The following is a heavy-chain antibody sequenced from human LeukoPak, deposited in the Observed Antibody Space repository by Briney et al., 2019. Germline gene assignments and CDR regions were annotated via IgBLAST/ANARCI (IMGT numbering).Heavy chain of an antibody. V-gene: IGHV3-21*01. CDR2: ISRSSSYI. CDR3: ARDREYYDSSDYEGAFDI. D-gene: IGHD3-22*01. J-gene: IGHJ3*02. CDR1: GFSFGSYS. Sequence: PGGSLRLSCAASGFSFGSYSMYWVRQAPGKGLEWVSSISRSSSYIYYADSVKGRFTISRDNAKNSLYLQMDSLRAEDTAVYYCARDREYYDSSDYEGAFDIWGQGTMVTVSS.